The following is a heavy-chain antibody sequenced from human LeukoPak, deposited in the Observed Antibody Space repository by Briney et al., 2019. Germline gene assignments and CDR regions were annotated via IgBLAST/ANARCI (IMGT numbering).Heavy chain of an antibody. D-gene: IGHD2-15*01. J-gene: IGHJ3*02. Sequence: GGSLRLSCAASGFTFSSYWMSWVRRAPGKGLEWVANIKQDGSEKYYVDSVKGRFTISRDNAKNSLYLQMNSLRAEDTAVYYCARKHCSGYIYDAFDIWGQGTMVTVSS. CDR2: IKQDGSEK. CDR1: GFTFSSYW. CDR3: ARKHCSGYIYDAFDI. V-gene: IGHV3-7*01.